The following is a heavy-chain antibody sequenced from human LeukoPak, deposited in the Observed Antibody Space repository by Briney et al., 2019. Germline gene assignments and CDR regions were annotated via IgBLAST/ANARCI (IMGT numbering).Heavy chain of an antibody. J-gene: IGHJ4*02. CDR3: ARGVERGYGYGFFDY. V-gene: IGHV3-30*04. CDR1: GFTFSSYA. D-gene: IGHD5-18*01. Sequence: GGSLRLSCAASGFTFSSYAMHWVRQAPGKGLEWVAVISYDGSNKYYADSVKGRFTISRDNSKNTLYLQMNSLRAEDTAVYYCARGVERGYGYGFFDYWGQGTLVTVSS. CDR2: ISYDGSNK.